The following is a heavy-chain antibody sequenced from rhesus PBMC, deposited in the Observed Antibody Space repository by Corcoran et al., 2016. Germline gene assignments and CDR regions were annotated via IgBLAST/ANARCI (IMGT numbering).Heavy chain of an antibody. J-gene: IGHJ4*01. D-gene: IGHD6-25*01. Sequence: QVQLQESGPGVVKPSETLSLTCAVSGGSISGYYLWSWIRQPPGKGLEWIGYIYGGSGSTSYNPSRKSRVIISIDTSKNQFSLKLSSVTAADTAVYYCARDIAAAGIDYWGQGVLVTVSS. V-gene: IGHV4S7*01. CDR3: ARDIAAAGIDY. CDR1: GGSISGYYL. CDR2: IYGGSGST.